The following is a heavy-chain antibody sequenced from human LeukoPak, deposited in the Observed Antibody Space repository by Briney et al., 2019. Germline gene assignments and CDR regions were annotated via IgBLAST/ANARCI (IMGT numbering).Heavy chain of an antibody. CDR2: INHSGST. V-gene: IGHV4-34*01. J-gene: IGHJ4*02. Sequence: SETLSLTCAVYGGSFSGYYWSWIRQPPGKGLEWIGEINHSGSTNYNPSLKSRVTISVDTSKNQFSLKLSSVTAADTAVYYCAREGGGLGYWGQGTLVTVSS. CDR1: GGSFSGYY. D-gene: IGHD3-16*01. CDR3: AREGGGLGY.